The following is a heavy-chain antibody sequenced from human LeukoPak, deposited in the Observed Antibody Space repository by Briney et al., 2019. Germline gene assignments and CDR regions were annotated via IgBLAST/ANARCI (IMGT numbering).Heavy chain of an antibody. CDR2: IYYSGST. J-gene: IGHJ4*02. D-gene: IGHD6-6*01. V-gene: IGHV4-59*01. CDR3: ARGGASSLPFDY. Sequence: KASETLSLTCTVSGGSISTYYWSWMRQPPGRGLEWIGYIYYSGSTNHNPSLKSRVTISVDTSKNQFSLKLSSVTAADTAVYYCARGGASSLPFDYWGQGTLVTVSS. CDR1: GGSISTYY.